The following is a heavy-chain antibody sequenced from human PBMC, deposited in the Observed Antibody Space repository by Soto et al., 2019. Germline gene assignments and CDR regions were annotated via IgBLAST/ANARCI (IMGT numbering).Heavy chain of an antibody. CDR3: ARGEVVSPPAIWFDP. CDR2: INHSGST. J-gene: IGHJ5*02. Sequence: SETLSLTCAVYGGSFSGYYWSWIRQPPGKGLEWIGEINHSGSTNYNPSLKSRVTISVDTSKNQFSLKLSSVTAADTAVYYCARGEVVSPPAIWFDPWGQGTLVTVSS. V-gene: IGHV4-34*01. CDR1: GGSFSGYY. D-gene: IGHD2-15*01.